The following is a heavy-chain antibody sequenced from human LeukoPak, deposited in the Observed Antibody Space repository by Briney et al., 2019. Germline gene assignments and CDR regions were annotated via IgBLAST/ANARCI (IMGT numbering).Heavy chain of an antibody. D-gene: IGHD6-19*01. CDR1: GYTFTGYY. CDR3: ARDLGQGYSSGWYYFDY. V-gene: IGHV1-2*02. Sequence: GASVKVSCKASGYTFTGYYMHWVRQAPGQGLEWMGWINPNSGVTNYAQKFQGRVTMTRDTSISTAYMELSRLRSDDTAVYYCARDLGQGYSSGWYYFDYWGQGTLVTVSS. J-gene: IGHJ4*02. CDR2: INPNSGVT.